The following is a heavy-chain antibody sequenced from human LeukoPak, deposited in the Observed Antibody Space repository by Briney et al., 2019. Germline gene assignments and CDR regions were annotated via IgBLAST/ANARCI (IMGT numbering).Heavy chain of an antibody. J-gene: IGHJ6*02. V-gene: IGHV4-30-4*01. CDR2: TYYSGST. Sequence: SETLSLTCTVSGGSFSSGDYFWSWIRQPPGKGLKWIGYTYYSGSTYYNPSLKSRVTISVDTSKSQFSLRLSSVTAADTAVYYCARVRGGSYGDYGMDVWGQGTTVTVSS. CDR1: GGSFSSGDYF. D-gene: IGHD1-26*01. CDR3: ARVRGGSYGDYGMDV.